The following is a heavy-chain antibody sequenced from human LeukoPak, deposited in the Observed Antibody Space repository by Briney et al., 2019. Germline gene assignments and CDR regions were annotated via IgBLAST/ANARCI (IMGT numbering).Heavy chain of an antibody. CDR2: INPSGGST. V-gene: IGHV1-46*01. D-gene: IGHD1-26*01. CDR1: GYTFTSYY. Sequence: ASVKVSCKASGYTFTSYYMHWVRQAPGQGLEWMGIINPSGGSTSYAQKFQDRVTMTRDTSTSTVYMELSSLRSEDTAVYYCAYSGSPIYLDYWGQGTLVTVSS. CDR3: AYSGSPIYLDY. J-gene: IGHJ4*02.